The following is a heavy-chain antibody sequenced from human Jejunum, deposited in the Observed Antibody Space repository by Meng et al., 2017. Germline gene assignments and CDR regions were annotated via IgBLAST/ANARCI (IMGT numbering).Heavy chain of an antibody. V-gene: IGHV3-72*01. D-gene: IGHD5-12*01. Sequence: GESLKISCAASGFTLSDYYMDWVRQAPGKGPEWVGRSRNKANSYSTEYAASVKGRFTISRDDSKNSLYLQMNSLKIEDTAVYYCSRGLSGNDVGEHYWGQGTRVTGAS. J-gene: IGHJ4*02. CDR2: SRNKANSYST. CDR3: SRGLSGNDVGEHY. CDR1: GFTLSDYY.